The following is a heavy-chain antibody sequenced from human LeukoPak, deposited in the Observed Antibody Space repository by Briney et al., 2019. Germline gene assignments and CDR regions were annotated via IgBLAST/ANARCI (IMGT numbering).Heavy chain of an antibody. CDR3: ARDSSLAAAGSRTGFDY. CDR1: GYTFTSYG. J-gene: IGHJ4*02. V-gene: IGHV1-18*01. CDR2: ISGYNGNT. Sequence: GPSVKVSCKASGYTFTSYGITWVRHAPGQGLEWMGWISGYNGNTDFAQKVQGRVTMTTDTTTTTAHMELRSLRSDDTAVYYCARDSSLAAAGSRTGFDYWGQGTLVTVS. D-gene: IGHD6-13*01.